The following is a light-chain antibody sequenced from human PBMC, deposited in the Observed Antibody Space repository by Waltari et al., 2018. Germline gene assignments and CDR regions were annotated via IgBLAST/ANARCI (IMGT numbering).Light chain of an antibody. CDR1: QSVNTNS. CDR3: QQYGSTPRT. J-gene: IGKJ1*01. V-gene: IGKV3-20*01. CDR2: GAS. Sequence: IVLTQSPGPLSLSPGQGATLSCRASQSVNTNSLAWYQHKPGRAPRLLIFGASTRATGTPDRFSGNGSWSEFTLTISRLEPEDFAMYYCQQYGSTPRTFGQGTKVEIK.